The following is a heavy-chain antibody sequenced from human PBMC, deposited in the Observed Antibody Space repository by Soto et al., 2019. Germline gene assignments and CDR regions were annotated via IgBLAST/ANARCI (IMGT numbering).Heavy chain of an antibody. CDR3: ARGQGYGMDV. CDR2: IYHSGST. CDR1: GYSISSGYY. J-gene: IGHJ6*02. V-gene: IGHV4-38-2*01. Sequence: KPSETLSLTCAVSGYSISSGYYWGWIRQPPGKGLEWIGSIYHSGSTYYNPSLKSRVTISVDTSKNQFSLKLSSVTAADTAVYYCARGQGYGMDVWGQGTTVTVS.